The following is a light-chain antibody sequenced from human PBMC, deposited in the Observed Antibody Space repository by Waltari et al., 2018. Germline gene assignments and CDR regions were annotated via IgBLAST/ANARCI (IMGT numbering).Light chain of an antibody. CDR3: QQYNSWPRT. CDR1: QSISSN. V-gene: IGKV3-15*01. J-gene: IGKJ1*01. Sequence: EVVLTQSPVTLSVSPGERVTLSCRASQSISSNLAWYQQKPGQAPRLLMFGAYARAAGIPARFSCSESGTEFTLTISSLQSEDFAVYYCQQYNSWPRTFGQGTKVEIK. CDR2: GAY.